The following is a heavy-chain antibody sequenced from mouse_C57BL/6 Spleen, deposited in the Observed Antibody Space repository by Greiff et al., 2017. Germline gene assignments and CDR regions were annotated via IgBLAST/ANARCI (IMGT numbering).Heavy chain of an antibody. CDR1: GYTFTSYW. V-gene: IGHV1-55*01. J-gene: IGHJ4*01. Sequence: QVQLQQPGAELVKPGASVKMSCKASGYTFTSYWITWVKQRPGQGLEWIGDIYPGSGSTNYNEKFKSKATLTVDTSSSTAYMQLSSLTSEDSAVYYCAREGLGADYYAMDYWGQGTSVTVSS. CDR3: AREGLGADYYAMDY. CDR2: IYPGSGST. D-gene: IGHD3-3*01.